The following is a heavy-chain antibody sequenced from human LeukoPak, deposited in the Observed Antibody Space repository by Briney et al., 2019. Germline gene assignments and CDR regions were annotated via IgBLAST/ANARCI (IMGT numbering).Heavy chain of an antibody. CDR2: IYRGRT. CDR1: GDSIRYESYY. Sequence: SETLSLTCAVSGDSIRYESYYGNWIRQAPGKGPVWIWYIYRGRTRLNPSLTSRVAISEDTSKNQSALQPSPWDAADTALYYCARDQYRGYVDYWGQGTLVTVSS. CDR3: ARDQYRGYVDY. J-gene: IGHJ4*02. D-gene: IGHD5-12*01. V-gene: IGHV4-30-2*01.